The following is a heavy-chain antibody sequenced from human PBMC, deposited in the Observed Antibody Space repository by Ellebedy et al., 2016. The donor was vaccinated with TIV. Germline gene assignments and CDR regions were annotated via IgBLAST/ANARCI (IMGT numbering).Heavy chain of an antibody. CDR3: ARVGIRRWLQASAISYFDY. J-gene: IGHJ4*02. CDR1: GYTFTSYA. V-gene: IGHV1-3*01. D-gene: IGHD5-24*01. Sequence: AASVKVSCKASGYTFTSYAMHWVRQAPGQRLEWMGWINAGNGNTKYSQKFQGRVTITRDTSASTAYMELSSLRSEDTAVYYCARVGIRRWLQASAISYFDYWGQGTLVTVSS. CDR2: INAGNGNT.